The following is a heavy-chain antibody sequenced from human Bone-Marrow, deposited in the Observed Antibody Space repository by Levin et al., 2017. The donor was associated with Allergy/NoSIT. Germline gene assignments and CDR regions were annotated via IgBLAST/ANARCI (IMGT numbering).Heavy chain of an antibody. D-gene: IGHD3-3*01. CDR3: ARGMIPSHGVYDDFWSGYQQQNWFDP. CDR2: INHSGST. Sequence: SETLSLTCAVYGGSFSGYYWSWIRQPPGKGLEWIGEINHSGSTNYNPSLKSRVTISVDTSKNQFSMKLRSVTAADTAVYYGARGMIPSHGVYDDFWSGYQQQNWFDPWGQGTLVTVSS. V-gene: IGHV4-34*01. CDR1: GGSFSGYY. J-gene: IGHJ5*02.